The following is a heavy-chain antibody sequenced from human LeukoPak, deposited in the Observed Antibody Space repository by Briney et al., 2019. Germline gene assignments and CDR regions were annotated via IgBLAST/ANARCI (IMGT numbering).Heavy chain of an antibody. Sequence: PGGSLRLSCAASGFTFSSYAMHWVRQAPGKGLEWVAVISYDGSNKYYADSVKGRFTISRDNSKNTLYLQMNSLRAEDTAVYYCARAPGDDFWSGYYHFDYWGQGTLVTVSS. V-gene: IGHV3-30-3*01. CDR1: GFTFSSYA. D-gene: IGHD3-3*01. J-gene: IGHJ4*02. CDR2: ISYDGSNK. CDR3: ARAPGDDFWSGYYHFDY.